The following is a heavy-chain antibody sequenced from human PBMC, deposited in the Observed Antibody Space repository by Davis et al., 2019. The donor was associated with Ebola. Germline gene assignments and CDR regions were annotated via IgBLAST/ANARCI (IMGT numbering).Heavy chain of an antibody. CDR2: TIPAFRTA. D-gene: IGHD2-2*01. Sequence: SVKVSCKASGGTFSSYAISWVRQAPGQGLEWMGGTIPAFRTANYAQKFQGRLTITADESTSTAYMELSSLRSEDAAVYYCTRDVSNAEPFVYWGQGTLVTVSS. J-gene: IGHJ4*02. CDR3: TRDVSNAEPFVY. CDR1: GGTFSSYA. V-gene: IGHV1-69*13.